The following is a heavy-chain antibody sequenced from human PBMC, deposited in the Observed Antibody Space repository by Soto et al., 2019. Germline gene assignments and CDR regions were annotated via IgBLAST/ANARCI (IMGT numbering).Heavy chain of an antibody. J-gene: IGHJ4*02. CDR2: ISSSGGST. CDR3: ASSREGYCLGG. D-gene: IGHD3-16*01. V-gene: IGHV3-64*01. CDR1: GFTFSNYA. Sequence: EVQLVESGGGLVQPGGSLRLSCAASGFTFSNYAMHWVRQAPGKGLEYVSTISSSGGSTYYANSVKGRFTISRDNSKNTLYVQMGSLRAEDMAVLNCASSREGYCLGGWGQGTLVTVSS.